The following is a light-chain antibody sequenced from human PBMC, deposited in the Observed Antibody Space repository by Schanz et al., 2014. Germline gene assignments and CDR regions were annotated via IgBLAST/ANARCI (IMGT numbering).Light chain of an antibody. CDR1: SSDVGSNNI. V-gene: IGLV2-14*02. CDR3: SSHTAITTAVV. J-gene: IGLJ2*01. Sequence: QSALTQPASVSGSPGQSITISCTGTSSDVGSNNIVSWYQQHPGKAPKLMIYEGTKRPLGVSNRFSGSKSGNTASLTISGLQAEDVADYHCSSHTAITTAVVFGGGTKLTVL. CDR2: EGT.